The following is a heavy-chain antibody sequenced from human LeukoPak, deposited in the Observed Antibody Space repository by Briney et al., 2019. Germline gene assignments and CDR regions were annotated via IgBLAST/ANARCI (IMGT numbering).Heavy chain of an antibody. V-gene: IGHV3-33*01. CDR3: ARDLSAAFDF. CDR2: LVYDARS. D-gene: IGHD6-19*01. CDR1: GFPFSSYG. Sequence: PGTSPRLSCAASGFPFSSYGMHWVRQAPGKGLEWVARLVYDARSDYANSVKGRFSISRDDSKNTLFLDMSNLRVEDTALYYCARDLSAAFDFWGQGVLVTVSS. J-gene: IGHJ4*02.